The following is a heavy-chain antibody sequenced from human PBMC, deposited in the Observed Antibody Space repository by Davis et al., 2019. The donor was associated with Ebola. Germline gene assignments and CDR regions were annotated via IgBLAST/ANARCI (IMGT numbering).Heavy chain of an antibody. CDR3: ARDRYTMVQGVISKPGWYFDL. Sequence: MPSETLSLTCTVSGGSVSSGSYYWSWIRQPPEKGLEWVGYIYYSGSTNCNPSLKSRVTISVDTSKNQFSLKLSSVTAADTAVYYCARDRYTMVQGVISKPGWYFDLWGRGTLVTVSS. CDR2: IYYSGST. J-gene: IGHJ2*01. V-gene: IGHV4-61*01. D-gene: IGHD3-10*01. CDR1: GGSVSSGSYY.